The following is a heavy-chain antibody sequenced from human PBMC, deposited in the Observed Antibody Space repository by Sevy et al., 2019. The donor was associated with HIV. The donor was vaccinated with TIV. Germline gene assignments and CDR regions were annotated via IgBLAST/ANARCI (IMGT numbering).Heavy chain of an antibody. Sequence: ASVKVSCKASGYYFTGYYVHWVRQAPGQGLEGMGWINPNGGGTNIGQKYHGRVTMSRDTSITTAYMELTRLRSNDTGVYFCARSVYGSGTYLNDYWGQGTLVTVSS. V-gene: IGHV1-2*02. D-gene: IGHD3-10*01. CDR3: ARSVYGSGTYLNDY. J-gene: IGHJ4*02. CDR1: GYYFTGYY. CDR2: INPNGGGT.